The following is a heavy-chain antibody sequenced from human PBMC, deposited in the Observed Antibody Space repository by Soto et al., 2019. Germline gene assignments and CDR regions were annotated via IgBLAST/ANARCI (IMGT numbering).Heavy chain of an antibody. J-gene: IGHJ4*02. CDR1: GGSISSGGYY. V-gene: IGHV4-31*03. D-gene: IGHD2-2*01. Sequence: QVQLQESGPGLVKPSQTLSLTCTVSGGSISSGGYYWSWIRQHPGKGLEWIGYIYYSGSNYSNPSLKSRVTISVDTSKNQFSLKLSSVTAADTAVYYCARGRSSTSPYPIGYWGQGTLVTVSS. CDR2: IYYSGSN. CDR3: ARGRSSTSPYPIGY.